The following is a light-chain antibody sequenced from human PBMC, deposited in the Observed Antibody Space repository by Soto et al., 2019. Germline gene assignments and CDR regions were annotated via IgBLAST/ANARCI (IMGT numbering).Light chain of an antibody. CDR1: QSISNY. V-gene: IGKV1-39*01. J-gene: IGKJ1*01. Sequence: DIQMTQSPSYLSASVGDRVTITCRASQSISNYLNWYQQKPGKAPKLLIYAASRMQSGVPSRFSGSGSETDFTLTISSLQPDDSATYYCQQSFRPLCTFGKRTKVEV. CDR2: AAS. CDR3: QQSFRPLCT.